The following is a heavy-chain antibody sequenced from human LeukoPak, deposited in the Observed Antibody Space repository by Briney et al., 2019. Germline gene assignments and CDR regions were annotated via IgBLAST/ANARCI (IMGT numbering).Heavy chain of an antibody. J-gene: IGHJ6*03. Sequence: GGSLRLSCAASGFTFSSYAMHWVRQAPGKGLEWVAVISYDGSNKYYADSVKGRFTISRDNSKNTLYLQTNSLRAEDTAVYYCAKDGEYSSSWYNYYYYYMDVWGKGTTVTVSS. D-gene: IGHD6-13*01. CDR2: ISYDGSNK. CDR3: AKDGEYSSSWYNYYYYYMDV. CDR1: GFTFSSYA. V-gene: IGHV3-30*04.